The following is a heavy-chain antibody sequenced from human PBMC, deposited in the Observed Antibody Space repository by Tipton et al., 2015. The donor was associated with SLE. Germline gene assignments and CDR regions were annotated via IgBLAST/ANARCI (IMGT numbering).Heavy chain of an antibody. CDR3: ARGCSSSTCEPFYFFGMDV. D-gene: IGHD2-2*01. CDR1: SGSVSSGAYY. CDR2: VFRGGST. Sequence: TLSLTCTVSSGSVSSGAYYWSWIRQHPGKGLEWIGEVFRGGSTNYSPSLESRVTITVDMSKNQFSLRLISVTAADTAVYYCARGCSSSTCEPFYFFGMDVWGQGTTVTVSS. J-gene: IGHJ6*02. V-gene: IGHV4-31*03.